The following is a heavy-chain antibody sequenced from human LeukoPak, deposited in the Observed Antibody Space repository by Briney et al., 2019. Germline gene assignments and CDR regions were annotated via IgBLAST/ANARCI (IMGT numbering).Heavy chain of an antibody. CDR3: ASPYSYCSSTSCHYYPYYYGMDV. J-gene: IGHJ6*02. Sequence: SVKVSCKASGGTFSSYAISWVRQAPGQGLEWMGRIIPILGIANYAQEFQGRVTITADKSTSTAYMELSSLRSEDTAVYYCASPYSYCSSTSCHYYPYYYGMDVWGQGTTVTVSS. V-gene: IGHV1-69*04. CDR1: GGTFSSYA. CDR2: IIPILGIA. D-gene: IGHD2-2*01.